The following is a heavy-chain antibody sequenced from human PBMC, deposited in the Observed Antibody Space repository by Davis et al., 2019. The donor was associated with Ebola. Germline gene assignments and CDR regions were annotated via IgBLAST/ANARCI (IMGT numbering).Heavy chain of an antibody. V-gene: IGHV3-30-3*01. D-gene: IGHD2-2*01. CDR2: ISYDGSNK. CDR1: GFTFSSYA. CDR3: ARDTDIVVVPATQEIPRFDY. J-gene: IGHJ4*02. Sequence: GESLKISCAASGFTFSSYAMHWVRQAPGKGLEWVAVISYDGSNKYYADSVKGRFTISRDNSKNTLYLQMNSLRAEDTAVYYCARDTDIVVVPATQEIPRFDYWGQGTLVTVSS.